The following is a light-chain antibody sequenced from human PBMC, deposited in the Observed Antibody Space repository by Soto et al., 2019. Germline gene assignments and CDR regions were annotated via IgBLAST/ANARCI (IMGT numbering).Light chain of an antibody. CDR3: QQRSNWPG. Sequence: EIVLTQSPATLSFSPGKSTTLSCRASQSVSSYLAWYQQKSGQAPMRLIYESSNKATGIPASFSCSGSGTALTLTISSLEPEDFAVYYCQQRSNWPGLGPVTKVDI. CDR1: QSVSSY. V-gene: IGKV3-11*01. J-gene: IGKJ3*01. CDR2: ESS.